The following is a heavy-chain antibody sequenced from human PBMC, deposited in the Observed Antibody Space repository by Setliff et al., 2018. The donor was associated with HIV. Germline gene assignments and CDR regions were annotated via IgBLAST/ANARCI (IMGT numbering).Heavy chain of an antibody. CDR2: TCNGGAFRGGAF. CDR3: AQNFGWALGN. V-gene: IGHV4-34*12. J-gene: IGHJ4*02. D-gene: IGHD3-16*01. Sequence: SETLSLTCAVYAGSFSDYYWSWVRQSQEKGLEWIGETCNGGAFRGGAFNYNPFLRSRATISMGWPENDFSLRLTSVTASDTAVYYCAQNFGWALGNWGPGTLVTVSS. CDR1: AGSFSDYY.